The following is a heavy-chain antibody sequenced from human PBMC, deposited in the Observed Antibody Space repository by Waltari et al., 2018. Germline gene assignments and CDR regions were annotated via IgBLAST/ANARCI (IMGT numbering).Heavy chain of an antibody. CDR1: GFTFSSYA. V-gene: IGHV3-23*04. CDR3: AKGPPSTVTQYFQH. D-gene: IGHD4-17*01. CDR2: ISGSGCST. J-gene: IGHJ1*01. Sequence: EVQLVESGGGLVQPGGSLRLSCAASGFTFSSYAMSWVRQAPGKGLEWVAAISGSGCSTYTEDSLNRRFSITRAIAKTKLYLQMKRLRAEATAVYYCAKGPPSTVTQYFQHWGQGTLVTVSS.